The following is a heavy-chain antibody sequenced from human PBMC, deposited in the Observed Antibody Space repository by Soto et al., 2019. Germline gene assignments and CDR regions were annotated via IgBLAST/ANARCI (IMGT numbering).Heavy chain of an antibody. D-gene: IGHD2-15*01. CDR1: GFTFSNYG. CDR2: IWFDGSNR. Sequence: QVQLVESGGGVVQPGRSLRLSCAASGFTFSNYGMHWVRQTPGKGLEWVAVIWFDGSNRYYVDSVKGRFAICRDDSKNTLYLQMNNLRDEDTAVYYCARGNGGTYFDNWGQGTLVTVSS. V-gene: IGHV3-33*01. J-gene: IGHJ4*02. CDR3: ARGNGGTYFDN.